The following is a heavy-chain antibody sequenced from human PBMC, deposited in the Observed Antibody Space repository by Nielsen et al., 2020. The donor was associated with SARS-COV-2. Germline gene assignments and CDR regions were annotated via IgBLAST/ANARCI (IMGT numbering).Heavy chain of an antibody. J-gene: IGHJ3*02. D-gene: IGHD6-19*01. CDR3: ARIGSGWYFAFDI. V-gene: IGHV3-7*01. Sequence: GGSLRLSCAASGFTFSSYWMSWVRQAPGKGLEWVANIKQDGSEKYYVDSVKGRFTISRDNAKNSLYLQMNSLRAEDTAVYYCARIGSGWYFAFDIWGQGTMVTVSS. CDR1: GFTFSSYW. CDR2: IKQDGSEK.